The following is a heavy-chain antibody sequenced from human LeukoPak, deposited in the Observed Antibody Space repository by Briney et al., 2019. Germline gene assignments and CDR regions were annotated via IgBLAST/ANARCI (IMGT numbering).Heavy chain of an antibody. CDR3: ARRGVLMVYALFGGANDAFDI. Sequence: PGGSLRLSCAASGFTFSSSWMHWVRQAPGKGLVYVSHINPDWSSTIYADSVKGRFTISRDNAKNSLYLQMNSLRAEDTALYYCARRGVLMVYALFGGANDAFDIWGQGTMVTVSS. V-gene: IGHV3-74*01. CDR2: INPDWSST. CDR1: GFTFSSSW. J-gene: IGHJ3*02. D-gene: IGHD2-8*01.